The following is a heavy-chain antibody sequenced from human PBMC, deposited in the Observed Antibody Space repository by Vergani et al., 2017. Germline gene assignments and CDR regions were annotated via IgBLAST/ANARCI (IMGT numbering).Heavy chain of an antibody. V-gene: IGHV3-21*04. J-gene: IGHJ6*03. CDR3: AKDSDYYNYYYYMDV. CDR2: ISVSSTYI. Sequence: EVQVVESGGGLVKPGGSLRLSCADSGFTFSTFGMNWVRQAPGKGLEWVSSISVSSTYITYTDSVKGRFTISRDNAKNSLYLQMNSLRAEDTALYYCAKDSDYYNYYYYMDVWGKRTTLTVYS. CDR1: GFTFSTFG.